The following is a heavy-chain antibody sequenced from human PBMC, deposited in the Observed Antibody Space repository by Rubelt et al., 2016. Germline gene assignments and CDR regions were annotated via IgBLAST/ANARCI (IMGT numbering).Heavy chain of an antibody. J-gene: IGHJ6*02. CDR2: IIPILGIA. Sequence: QVQLVQSGAEVKKPGSSVKVSCKASGGTFSSYAISWVRQAPGQGLEWMGRIIPILGIANYAQKFQGRVTITADKSTSTAYMELSSLRSEDTAVYYGARWGEVVVPAAIEWGYYYYGMDVWGQGTTVTVSS. V-gene: IGHV1-69*04. D-gene: IGHD2-2*02. CDR3: ARWGEVVVPAAIEWGYYYYGMDV. CDR1: GGTFSSYA.